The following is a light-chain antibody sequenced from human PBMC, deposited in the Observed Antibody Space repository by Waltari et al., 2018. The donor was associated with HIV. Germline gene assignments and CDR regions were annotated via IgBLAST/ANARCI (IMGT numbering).Light chain of an antibody. CDR1: SGSRNYK. J-gene: IGLJ3*02. CDR2: VGTGGIVG. Sequence: QPVLTQPPSASASLGASVTLTCTLSSGSRNYKVDWYQQRPGKGPRFVMRVGTGGIVGSKGDGIPDRFSVLGSGLNRYLTIKNIQEEDESDYHCGADHGSGSNFVRVFGGGTKLTVL. V-gene: IGLV9-49*01. CDR3: GADHGSGSNFVRV.